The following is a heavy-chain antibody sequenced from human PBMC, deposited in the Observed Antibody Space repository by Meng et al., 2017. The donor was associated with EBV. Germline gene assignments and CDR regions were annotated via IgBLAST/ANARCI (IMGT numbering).Heavy chain of an antibody. D-gene: IGHD3-3*01. CDR3: ASGNFTDH. J-gene: IGHJ4*02. V-gene: IGHV1-2*06. CDR1: GYTFTGYY. Sequence: QVQLVQSGAEVKKPXXSVKVSCKASGYTFTGYYLHWVRQSPGQGLEWMGRINPTSGGTNYVQKFQGRVTMTRDTSISTAYMELTGLRSGDTAVYYCASGNFTDHGGQGTLVTVSS. CDR2: INPTSGGT.